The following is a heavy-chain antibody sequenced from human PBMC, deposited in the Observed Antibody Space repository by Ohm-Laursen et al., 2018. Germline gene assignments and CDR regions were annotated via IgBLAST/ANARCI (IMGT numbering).Heavy chain of an antibody. J-gene: IGHJ5*02. Sequence: SVKVSCKASGGTFSSYAISWVRQAPGQGLEWMGGIIPIFGTANYAQKFQGRVTITADKSTSTAYMELSSLRSEDTAVYYCARAVIGHIAWFDPWGQGTLVTVSS. D-gene: IGHD2-21*01. CDR1: GGTFSSYA. V-gene: IGHV1-69*06. CDR3: ARAVIGHIAWFDP. CDR2: IIPIFGTA.